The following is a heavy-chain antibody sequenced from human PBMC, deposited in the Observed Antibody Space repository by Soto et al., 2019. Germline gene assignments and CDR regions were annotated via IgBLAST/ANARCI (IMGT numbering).Heavy chain of an antibody. J-gene: IGHJ4*02. D-gene: IGHD3-3*01. CDR3: ARASDFWSGYFDY. V-gene: IGHV4-59*01. CDR1: GGSISSYY. CDR2: IYYSGST. Sequence: SETLSLTCTVSGGSISSYYWSWIRQPPGKGLEWIGYIYYSGSTNYNPSLKSRVTISVDTSKNQFSLKLSSVTAADTAVYYCARASDFWSGYFDYWGQGTLVTVSS.